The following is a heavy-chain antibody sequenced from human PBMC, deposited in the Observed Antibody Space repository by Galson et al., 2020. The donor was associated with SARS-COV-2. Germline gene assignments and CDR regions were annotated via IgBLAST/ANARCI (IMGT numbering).Heavy chain of an antibody. CDR1: GFSLSSSGVG. V-gene: IGHV2-5*02. CDR2: FYWDDDT. CDR3: AHSLATVTPDY. D-gene: IGHD4-17*01. J-gene: IGHJ4*02. Sequence: GFSLSSSGVGLGWIRQPPGTALAWLALFYWDDDTCYSPSLKSRLTITKYTSKNQVVLTMTNMDPVDTATYYCAHSLATVTPDYWGQGTLVTVSS.